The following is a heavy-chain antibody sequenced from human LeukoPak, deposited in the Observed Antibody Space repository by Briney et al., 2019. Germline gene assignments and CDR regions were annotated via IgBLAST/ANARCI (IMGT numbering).Heavy chain of an antibody. D-gene: IGHD3-10*02. CDR2: ISYDGSNE. CDR3: ASGALFGKLLGAFDI. Sequence: PGRSLRLSCAASGFTFSRYTMHWVRQAPGKGLEWVAVISYDGSNEYYADSVKGRFTISRDNSKNTLYFQMNSLRAEDSAVYYCASGALFGKLLGAFDIWGQGTMVTVSS. CDR1: GFTFSRYT. J-gene: IGHJ3*02. V-gene: IGHV3-30*14.